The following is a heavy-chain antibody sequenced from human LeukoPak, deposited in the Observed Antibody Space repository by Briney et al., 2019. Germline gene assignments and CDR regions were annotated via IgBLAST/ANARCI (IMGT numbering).Heavy chain of an antibody. CDR3: VRYYDYGSGSYTFDY. Sequence: GGPLRLSCAASGFTFDDDGMSWVRQAPGKGLEWVSGINWIGGSTGYADSVKGRFTISRDNAKNSLYLEMNSLRAEDTALYYCVRYYDYGSGSYTFDYWGQGTLV. CDR2: INWIGGST. J-gene: IGHJ4*02. D-gene: IGHD3-10*01. V-gene: IGHV3-20*04. CDR1: GFTFDDDG.